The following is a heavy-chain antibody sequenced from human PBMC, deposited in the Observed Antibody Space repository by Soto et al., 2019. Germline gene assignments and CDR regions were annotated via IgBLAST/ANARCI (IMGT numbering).Heavy chain of an antibody. Sequence: SDTLSLTCSVSGGTISGYYWTWIRQPAGKGREWIGRIYSSGNTKYNPSLKSRVTMSLDTSNNQVSLRLTSVTAADTAVYYCARGQRFSDWFAPWGQGTLVTVS. J-gene: IGHJ5*02. CDR3: ARGQRFSDWFAP. CDR2: IYSSGNT. V-gene: IGHV4-4*07. CDR1: GGTISGYY. D-gene: IGHD3-3*01.